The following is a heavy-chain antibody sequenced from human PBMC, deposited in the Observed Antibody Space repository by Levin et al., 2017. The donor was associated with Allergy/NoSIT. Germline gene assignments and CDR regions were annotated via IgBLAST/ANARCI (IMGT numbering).Heavy chain of an antibody. J-gene: IGHJ4*02. CDR3: ARGGCSSTSFLDN. Sequence: GGSLRLSCAASGFTFSNYYMHWVRQAPGKGLEWVSRVYSDGTITDYADSVKGRFTISRDNARNTLYLQMNSLRAEDTAVYYCARGGCSSTSFLDNWGQGILVTVS. CDR2: VYSDGTIT. CDR1: GFTFSNYY. D-gene: IGHD2-2*01. V-gene: IGHV3-74*01.